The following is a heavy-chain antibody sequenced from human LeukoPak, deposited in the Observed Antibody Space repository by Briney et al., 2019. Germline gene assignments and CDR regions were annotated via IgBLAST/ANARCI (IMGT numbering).Heavy chain of an antibody. Sequence: GGSLRLSCAASGFTFSSYAMSWVRQAPGKGLEWVSAISGSGGGTYYADSVKGRFTISRDNSKNTLYLQMNSLRAEDTAVYYCAKVPREGYCSGGSCYVFYFDYWGQGTLVTVSS. CDR3: AKVPREGYCSGGSCYVFYFDY. V-gene: IGHV3-23*01. CDR2: ISGSGGGT. J-gene: IGHJ4*02. D-gene: IGHD2-15*01. CDR1: GFTFSSYA.